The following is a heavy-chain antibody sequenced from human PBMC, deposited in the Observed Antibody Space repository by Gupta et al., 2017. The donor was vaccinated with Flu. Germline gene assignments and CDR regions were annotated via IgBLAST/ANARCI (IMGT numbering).Heavy chain of an antibody. D-gene: IGHD2-2*02. V-gene: IGHV3-23*01. J-gene: IGHJ4*02. CDR3: AKDRGYCSSTSCYIFDY. Sequence: PGKGLEWVSVNGGSCDRRNYPEAGTGRCTFSRDKAKNKLDMQMNSMRAEDAAVDYCAKDRGYCSSTSCYIFDYWSQGTQVTVSS. CDR2: NGGSCDRR.